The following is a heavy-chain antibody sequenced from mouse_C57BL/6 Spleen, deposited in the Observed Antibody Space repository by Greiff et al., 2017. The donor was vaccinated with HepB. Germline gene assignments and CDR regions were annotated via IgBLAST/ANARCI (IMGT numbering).Heavy chain of an antibody. V-gene: IGHV1-50*01. CDR3: ARKDLLHAMDY. J-gene: IGHJ4*01. Sequence: VQLQQPGAELVKPGASVKLSCKASGYTFTSYWMQWVKQRPGQGLEWIGEIDPSDSYTNYNQKFKGKATLTVDTSSSTAYMQLSSLTSEDSAVYYCARKDLLHAMDYWGQGTSVTVSS. CDR2: IDPSDSYT. CDR1: GYTFTSYW. D-gene: IGHD1-1*01.